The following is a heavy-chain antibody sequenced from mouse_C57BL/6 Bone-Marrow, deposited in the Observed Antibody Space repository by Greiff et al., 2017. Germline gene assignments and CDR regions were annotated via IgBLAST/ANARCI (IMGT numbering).Heavy chain of an antibody. CDR3: ERGGTGAAWFAY. J-gene: IGHJ3*01. Sequence: EVHLVEPGGGLVQPGGSLKLSCAASGFTFSDYGMAWVALISNLAYSSYYADTVTGRFTISRENVKNTLYLEMSSLRSEDTDLYYCERGGTGAAWFAYWGRGTRVTVSA. CDR1: GFTFSDYG. CDR2: ISNLAYSS. V-gene: IGHV5-15*01. D-gene: IGHD4-1*01.